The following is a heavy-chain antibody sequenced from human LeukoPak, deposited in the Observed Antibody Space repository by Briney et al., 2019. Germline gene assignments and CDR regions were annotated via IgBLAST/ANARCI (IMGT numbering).Heavy chain of an antibody. D-gene: IGHD3-22*01. CDR3: ARETNELLDSSGYPLGFDP. CDR1: GYTFTSYG. V-gene: IGHV1-18*01. CDR2: ISAYNGNT. J-gene: IGHJ5*02. Sequence: GASVKVSCKASGYTFTSYGISWVRQAPGQGLEWMGWISAYNGNTNYAQKLQGRVTMTTDTSTSTAYMELRSLRSDDTAVYYCARETNELLDSSGYPLGFDPWGQGTLVTVSS.